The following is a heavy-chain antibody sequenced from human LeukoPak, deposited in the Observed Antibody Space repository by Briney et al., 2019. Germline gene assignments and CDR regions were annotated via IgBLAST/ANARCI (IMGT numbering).Heavy chain of an antibody. CDR3: ARPQYYDSSGYIVGY. D-gene: IGHD3-22*01. V-gene: IGHV5-51*01. J-gene: IGHJ4*02. CDR1: GYXFTSYW. Sequence: IXXXXSGYXFTSYWXXXVRQMPGKGXXWXXIIYPGDSDTRYSPSFQGQVTISAEKSISTAYLQWSSLKASDTAMYYCARPQYYDSSGYIVGYWGQGTLVTVSS. CDR2: IYPGDSDT.